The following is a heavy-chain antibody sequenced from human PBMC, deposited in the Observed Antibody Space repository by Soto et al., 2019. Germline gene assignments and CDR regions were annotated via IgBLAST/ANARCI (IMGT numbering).Heavy chain of an antibody. D-gene: IGHD6-19*01. J-gene: IGHJ4*02. V-gene: IGHV3-7*01. Sequence: GESLKISCAASGFTFSSYWMSWVRQAPGKGLEWVANIKQDGSEKYYVDSVKGRFTISRDNAKNSLYLQMNSLRDEDTAVYYCARGGGIAVAGPRVFGYWGQGTLVTVSS. CDR1: GFTFSSYW. CDR2: IKQDGSEK. CDR3: ARGGGIAVAGPRVFGY.